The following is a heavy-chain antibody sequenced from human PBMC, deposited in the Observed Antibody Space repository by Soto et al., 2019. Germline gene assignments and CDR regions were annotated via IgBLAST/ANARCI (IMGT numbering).Heavy chain of an antibody. V-gene: IGHV3-64D*08. CDR3: VKDSGIVVVPAAMQSFDY. J-gene: IGHJ4*02. CDR1: GFTFSSYA. Sequence: GGSLRLSCSASGFTFSSYAMHWVRQAPGKGLEYVSAISSNGGSTYYADSVKGRFTISRDNSKNTLYLQMSSLRAEDTAVYYCVKDSGIVVVPAAMQSFDYWGQGTLVTVSS. CDR2: ISSNGGST. D-gene: IGHD2-2*01.